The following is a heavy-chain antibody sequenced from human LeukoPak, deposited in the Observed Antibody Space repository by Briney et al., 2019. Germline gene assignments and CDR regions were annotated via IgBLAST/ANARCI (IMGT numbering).Heavy chain of an antibody. CDR2: INPSGGST. V-gene: IGHV1-46*01. CDR3: ARAGSSSLPGMDV. D-gene: IGHD6-6*01. Sequence: ASVKVSCKASGYTFTSYYLHWVRQAPGQGLEWMGIINPSGGSTSYAQNFQGRVTMTRDTSTSTVYMELSSLRSEDTAVYYCARAGSSSLPGMDVWGQGTTVTVSS. CDR1: GYTFTSYY. J-gene: IGHJ6*02.